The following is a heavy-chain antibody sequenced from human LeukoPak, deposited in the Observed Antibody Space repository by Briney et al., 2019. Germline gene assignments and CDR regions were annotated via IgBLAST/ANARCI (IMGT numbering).Heavy chain of an antibody. CDR2: IYHSGST. CDR3: ARINSEYYYYYYYMDV. J-gene: IGHJ6*03. CDR1: GYSISSGYY. V-gene: IGHV4-38-2*02. Sequence: SETLSLTCTVSGYSISSGYYWGWIRQPPGKGLEWIGSIYHSGSTYYNPSLKSRVTISVDTSKNQFSLKLSSVTAADTAVYYCARINSEYYYYYYYMDVWGKGTTVTVSS. D-gene: IGHD2/OR15-2a*01.